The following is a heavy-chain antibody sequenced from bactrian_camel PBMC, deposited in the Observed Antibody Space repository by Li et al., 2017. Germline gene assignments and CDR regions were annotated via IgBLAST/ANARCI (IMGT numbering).Heavy chain of an antibody. J-gene: IGHJ4*01. D-gene: IGHD7*01. Sequence: HVQLVESGGGSVQAGGSLRLSCAASGYTYNRNCMAWFRQAPGKEREGVARIATGSGNTYYADSVKGRFTISQDNAKNTVYLQMNSLKPEDTAMYYCAASIWPLCEPGGRPNFKGRGTQVTVS. CDR2: IATGSGNT. V-gene: IGHV3S1*01. CDR1: GYTYNRNC.